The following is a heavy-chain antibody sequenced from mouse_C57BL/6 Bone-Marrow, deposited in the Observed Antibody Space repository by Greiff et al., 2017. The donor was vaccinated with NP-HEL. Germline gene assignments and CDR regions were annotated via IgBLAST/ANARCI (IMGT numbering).Heavy chain of an antibody. CDR2: IYPRDGST. V-gene: IGHV1-78*01. Sequence: VKLVESDAELVKPGASVKISCKVSGYTFTDHTIHWMKQRPEQGLEWIGYIYPRDGSTKYNEKFKGKATLTADKSSSTAYMQLNSLTSEDSAVYFCARYPYYYGSSPWFAYWGQGTLVTVSA. J-gene: IGHJ3*01. CDR1: GYTFTDHT. CDR3: ARYPYYYGSSPWFAY. D-gene: IGHD1-1*01.